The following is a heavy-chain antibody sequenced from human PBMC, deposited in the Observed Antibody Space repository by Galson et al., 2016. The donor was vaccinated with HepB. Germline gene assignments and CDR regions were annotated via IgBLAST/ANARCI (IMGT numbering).Heavy chain of an antibody. J-gene: IGHJ5*02. CDR2: IGSGSTTI. CDR3: ARGAYNWNDVVFWFDP. D-gene: IGHD1-20*01. CDR1: GFTFSTYS. Sequence: SLRLSCAVSGFTFSTYSMNWVRQAPGKGLEWVSYIGSGSTTIYYADSVKGRFTISRDNSKNTLYLQMNSLRAEDTALYYCARGAYNWNDVVFWFDPRGQGTLVTVSS. V-gene: IGHV3-48*01.